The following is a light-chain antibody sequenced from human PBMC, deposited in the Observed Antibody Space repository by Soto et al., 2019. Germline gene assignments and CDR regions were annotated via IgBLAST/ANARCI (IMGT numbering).Light chain of an antibody. V-gene: IGKV1-39*01. CDR1: QSISNY. CDR2: AAS. CDR3: QQSFSPLWT. Sequence: DIQMTQSPSSLSASVGDIVTITCRASQSISNYLNWYQQKPGKAPKLLIYAASSMQSGVPSRFSGSGSETDFTLTISSLQPDDSATYYGQQSFSPLWTFGQGTKVEV. J-gene: IGKJ1*01.